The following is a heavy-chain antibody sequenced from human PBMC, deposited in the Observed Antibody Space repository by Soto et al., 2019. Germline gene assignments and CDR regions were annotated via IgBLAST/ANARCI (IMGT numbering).Heavy chain of an antibody. Sequence: EVQLLESGGGLVQPGGSLRLSCAASGFTFSSYAMSWVRQAPGKGLEWVSAISGSGGSTYYADSVKGRFTISRDNSKNTLYLQMNSLRVEDTAVYYCAKDTSWNYYFDYWGQGTLVTVSS. D-gene: IGHD1-7*01. CDR3: AKDTSWNYYFDY. V-gene: IGHV3-23*01. CDR2: ISGSGGST. CDR1: GFTFSSYA. J-gene: IGHJ4*02.